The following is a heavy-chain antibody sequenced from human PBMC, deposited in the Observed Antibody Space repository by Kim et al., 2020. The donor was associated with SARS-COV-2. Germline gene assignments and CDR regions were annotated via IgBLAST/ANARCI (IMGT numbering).Heavy chain of an antibody. CDR3: ARQDVDYYGSGSYYKESVNWFDP. Sequence: SETLSLTCTVSGGSISSSSYYWGWIRQPPGKGLEWIGSIYYSGSTYYNPSLKSRVTISVDTSKNQFSLKLSSVTAADTAVYYCARQDVDYYGSGSYYKESVNWFDPWGQGTLVTVSS. CDR1: GGSISSSSYY. J-gene: IGHJ5*02. D-gene: IGHD3-10*01. CDR2: IYYSGST. V-gene: IGHV4-39*01.